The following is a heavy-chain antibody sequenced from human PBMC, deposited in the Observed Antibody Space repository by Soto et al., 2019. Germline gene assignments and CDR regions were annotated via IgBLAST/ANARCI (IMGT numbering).Heavy chain of an antibody. D-gene: IGHD3-9*01. CDR2: ISAYNGNT. CDR1: GYTFTSYG. J-gene: IGHJ4*02. Sequence: ASVKVSCKASGYTFTSYGISWVRQAPGQGLEWMGWISAYNGNTNYAQKLQGRVTMTTDTSISTAYMELSRLRSGDTAVYYCARAAADILNGYEFDYWGQGTLVTVSS. V-gene: IGHV1-18*01. CDR3: ARAAADILNGYEFDY.